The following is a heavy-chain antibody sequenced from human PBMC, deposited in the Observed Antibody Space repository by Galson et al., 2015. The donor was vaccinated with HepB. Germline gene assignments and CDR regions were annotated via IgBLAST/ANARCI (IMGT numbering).Heavy chain of an antibody. V-gene: IGHV3-23*01. CDR2: ISGSGGST. J-gene: IGHJ4*02. D-gene: IGHD3-3*01. CDR3: AKDEGFTISRRRRGD. CDR1: GFTFSTYA. Sequence: SLRLSCAASGFTFSTYAMFWVRQAPGKGLEWVSAISGSGGSTYYADSVKGRFTISRDNSKNTLYLQMNSLRAEDTAVYYCAKDEGFTISRRRRGDWGQGTLVTVSS.